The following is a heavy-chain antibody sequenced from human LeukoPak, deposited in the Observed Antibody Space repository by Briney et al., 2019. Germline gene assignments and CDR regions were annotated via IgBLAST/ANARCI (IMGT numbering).Heavy chain of an antibody. CDR1: GFSLRNYW. CDR2: IGGDGSVT. CDR3: ARYSSSSGGASYYLDY. V-gene: IGHV3-74*01. J-gene: IGHJ4*01. Sequence: GGSLRLSCAASGFSLRNYWMHWVRQVPGKRLVWVSRIGGDGSVTNYADSVKGRFTISRDNAKNTLFLQINGLRAEDTAVYYCARYSSSSGGASYYLDYWGRGTLVTVSS. D-gene: IGHD6-6*01.